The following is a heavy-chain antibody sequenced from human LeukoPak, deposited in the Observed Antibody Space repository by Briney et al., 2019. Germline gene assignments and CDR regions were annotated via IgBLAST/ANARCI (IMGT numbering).Heavy chain of an antibody. V-gene: IGHV5-51*01. CDR3: VSEVQYSSGWYPIDY. CDR2: IYPCDSDT. CDR1: GYSFTSYW. D-gene: IGHD6-19*01. Sequence: GESLKISCKGSGYSFTSYWIGWVRQMPGKGLEVMGIIYPCDSDTRYSPSFQGQVTISADQSISTAYLQWSSLKASDTAMYYCVSEVQYSSGWYPIDYWGQGTLVPVSS. J-gene: IGHJ4*02.